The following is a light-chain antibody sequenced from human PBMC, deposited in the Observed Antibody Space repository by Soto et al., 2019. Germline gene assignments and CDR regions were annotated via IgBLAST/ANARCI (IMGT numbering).Light chain of an antibody. CDR3: QTWGTGFRV. CDR1: SGHKKYA. Sequence: HPVLTQSPSASASLGASVKLTCTLSSGHKKYAIAWHQQQPQKGPRYLMNVNSDGSHSKGDGIPDRFSGSSSGTERYLIISSLQSEDEADYYCQTWGTGFRVFGGGTKLTVL. V-gene: IGLV4-69*01. CDR2: VNSDGSH. J-gene: IGLJ3*02.